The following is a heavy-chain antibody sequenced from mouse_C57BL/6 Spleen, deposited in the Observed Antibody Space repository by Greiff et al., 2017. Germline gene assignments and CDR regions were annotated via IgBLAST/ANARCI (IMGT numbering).Heavy chain of an antibody. CDR2: IRLKSDNYAT. CDR1: GFTFSNYW. D-gene: IGHD2-14*01. CDR3: ATDYRGAMDY. V-gene: IGHV6-3*01. J-gene: IGHJ4*01. Sequence: EVKLEESGGGLVQPGGSMKLSCVASGFTFSNYWMNWVRQSPEKGLEWVAQIRLKSDNYATHYAESVKGRFTISRDDSKSSVYLQMNNLRAEDTVIYYGATDYRGAMDYWGQGTSVTVSS.